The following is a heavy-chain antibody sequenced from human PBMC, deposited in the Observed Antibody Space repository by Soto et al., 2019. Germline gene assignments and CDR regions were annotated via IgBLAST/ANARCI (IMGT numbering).Heavy chain of an antibody. Sequence: ESGGGLIPPGGSLRLSCAASGFLVNSAYMTWVRQAPGKGLEWLSMINSDGSTLYAESVKGRFTISRDNSKNRLDLQMNSLRAGDTAMYYCARSGYSFAWGYWGQGTLVIVTS. CDR3: ARSGYSFAWGY. CDR2: INSDGST. CDR1: GFLVNSAY. J-gene: IGHJ4*02. D-gene: IGHD5-18*01. V-gene: IGHV3-53*01.